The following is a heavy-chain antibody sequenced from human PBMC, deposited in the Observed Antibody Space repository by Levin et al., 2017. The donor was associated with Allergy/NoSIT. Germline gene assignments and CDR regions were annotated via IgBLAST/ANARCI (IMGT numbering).Heavy chain of an antibody. V-gene: IGHV1-69*01. D-gene: IGHD3-3*01. Sequence: KISCKASGGTFSSYAISWVRQAPGQGLEWMGGIIPIFGTANYAQKFQGRVTITADESTSTAYMELSSLRSEDTAVYYCASSIGIFGVVTQYYYYGMDVWGQGTTVTVSS. CDR1: GGTFSSYA. J-gene: IGHJ6*02. CDR2: IIPIFGTA. CDR3: ASSIGIFGVVTQYYYYGMDV.